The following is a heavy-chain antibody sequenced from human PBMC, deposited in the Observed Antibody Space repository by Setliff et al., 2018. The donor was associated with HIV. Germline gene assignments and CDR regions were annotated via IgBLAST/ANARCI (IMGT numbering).Heavy chain of an antibody. Sequence: SETLSLTCAVYGGSFSEYYWSWIRQSPGKGLEWIGEINRSGSTHYNPPLKSRATISVDTSKNQFSLRLNSVTAADTAVYYCARGATLLPGYSDRWEYFYMDVWGKGTTVTVSS. CDR1: GGSFSEYY. D-gene: IGHD5-12*01. J-gene: IGHJ6*03. CDR3: ARGATLLPGYSDRWEYFYMDV. V-gene: IGHV4-34*01. CDR2: INRSGST.